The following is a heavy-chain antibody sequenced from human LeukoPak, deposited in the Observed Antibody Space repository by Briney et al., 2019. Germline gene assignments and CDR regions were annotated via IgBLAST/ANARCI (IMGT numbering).Heavy chain of an antibody. D-gene: IGHD3-10*01. V-gene: IGHV1-69*13. J-gene: IGHJ6*02. Sequence: SVTVSCTASGGTFSSYAISWVRQAPGQGLEWMGGIIPIFGTANYAQKFQGRVTITADESTSTAYMELSRLRSDDTAVYYCARGGALLWFGDPGGYYYGMDVWGQGTTVTVSS. CDR3: ARGGALLWFGDPGGYYYGMDV. CDR2: IIPIFGTA. CDR1: GGTFSSYA.